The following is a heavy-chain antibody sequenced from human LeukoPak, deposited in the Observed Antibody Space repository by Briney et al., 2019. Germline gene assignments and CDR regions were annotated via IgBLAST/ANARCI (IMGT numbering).Heavy chain of an antibody. CDR1: GGSISSGGYY. D-gene: IGHD3-22*01. V-gene: IGHV4-31*03. CDR3: ARDVPGPFYDSNSKPFDV. Sequence: SQTLSLTCTVSGGSISSGGYYWSWIRQHPGKGLEWIGYIYYSGSTYYNPSLKSRVTISVDTSKNQFSLKLSSVTAADTAVYYCARDVPGPFYDSNSKPFDVWGQGTMVTVSS. J-gene: IGHJ3*01. CDR2: IYYSGST.